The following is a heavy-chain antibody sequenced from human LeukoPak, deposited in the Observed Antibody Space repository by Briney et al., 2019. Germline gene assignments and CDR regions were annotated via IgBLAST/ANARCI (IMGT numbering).Heavy chain of an antibody. CDR2: INHSGST. J-gene: IGHJ5*02. Sequence: PSETLSLTCAVYGGSFSGYYWSWIRQPPGKGLKWIGEINHSGSTNYNPSLKSRVTISVDTSKNQFSLKLSSVTAADTAVYYCARDSIAAAGTWFDPWGQGTLVSVSS. D-gene: IGHD6-13*01. CDR3: ARDSIAAAGTWFDP. CDR1: GGSFSGYY. V-gene: IGHV4-34*01.